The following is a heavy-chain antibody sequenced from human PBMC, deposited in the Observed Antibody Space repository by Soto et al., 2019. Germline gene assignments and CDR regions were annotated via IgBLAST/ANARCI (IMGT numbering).Heavy chain of an antibody. CDR3: ASAYDSSGSYDY. D-gene: IGHD3-22*01. CDR1: GGSISTSNW. V-gene: IGHV4-4*02. CDR2: IYYSGST. Sequence: PSETLSLTCAVSGGSISTSNWWSCVRQPPGKGLEWIGYIYYSGSTNYNPSLKSRVTISVDTSKNQFSLKLSSVTAADTAVYYCASAYDSSGSYDYWGQGTLVTLSS. J-gene: IGHJ4*02.